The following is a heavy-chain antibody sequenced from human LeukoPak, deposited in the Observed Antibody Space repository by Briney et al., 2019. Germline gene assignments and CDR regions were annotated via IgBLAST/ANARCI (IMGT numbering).Heavy chain of an antibody. CDR3: AKDRALTYGSSWYRVQIDFDY. J-gene: IGHJ4*02. CDR2: INHSGST. CDR1: GGSFSGYY. Sequence: SETLSLTCAVYGGSFSGYYWSWIRQPPGKGLGWIGEINHSGSTNYNPSLKSRVTISVDTSKNQFSLKLSSVTAADTAVYYCAKDRALTYGSSWYRVQIDFDYWGQGTLVTVSS. D-gene: IGHD6-13*01. V-gene: IGHV4-34*01.